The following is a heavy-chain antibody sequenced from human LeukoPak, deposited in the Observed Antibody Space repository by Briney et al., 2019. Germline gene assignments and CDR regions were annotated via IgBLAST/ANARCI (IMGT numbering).Heavy chain of an antibody. Sequence: PGGSLRLSCAASGFTFSSYAMSWVRQAPGNGLEWVSVISGGGTSTYYADSVKGRFTISKDNSRNTLYLQMNSLRAEDTAVYYCAKTFIAVANPIDYWGQGTLVTVSS. J-gene: IGHJ4*02. CDR3: AKTFIAVANPIDY. CDR1: GFTFSSYA. V-gene: IGHV3-23*01. CDR2: ISGGGTST. D-gene: IGHD6-19*01.